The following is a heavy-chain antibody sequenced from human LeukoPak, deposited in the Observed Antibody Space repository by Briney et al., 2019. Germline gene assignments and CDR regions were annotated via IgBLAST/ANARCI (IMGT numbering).Heavy chain of an antibody. D-gene: IGHD7-27*01. CDR1: GFTVSSNY. CDR2: IYSDSST. Sequence: GESLRLSCAASGFTVSSNYMSWVRQAPGKGLEWVSVIYSDSSTYYAGSVKGRFTISRDNPKNTLYLQMNSLRPEDTAVYYCASVVITGGYFQHWGQGTLVTVSS. J-gene: IGHJ1*01. V-gene: IGHV3-66*02. CDR3: ASVVITGGYFQH.